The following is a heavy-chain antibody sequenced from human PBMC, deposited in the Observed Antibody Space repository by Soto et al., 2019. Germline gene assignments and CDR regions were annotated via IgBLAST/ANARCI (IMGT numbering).Heavy chain of an antibody. Sequence: PGGSLRLSCAASGFTFSSYAMHWVRQAPGKGLEWVAVISYDGSNKYYADSVKGRFTISRDNSKNTLYLQMNSLRAEDTAVYYCAREVLTPRLGWDSSSWYLIAVAGHYYYYGMDVWGQGTTVTVSS. CDR1: GFTFSSYA. CDR2: ISYDGSNK. V-gene: IGHV3-30-3*01. D-gene: IGHD6-13*01. J-gene: IGHJ6*02. CDR3: AREVLTPRLGWDSSSWYLIAVAGHYYYYGMDV.